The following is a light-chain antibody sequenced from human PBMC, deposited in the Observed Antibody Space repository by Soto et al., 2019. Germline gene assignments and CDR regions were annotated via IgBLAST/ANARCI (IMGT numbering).Light chain of an antibody. J-gene: IGLJ1*01. CDR3: QSYDSSLSVFYV. CDR1: SSNIGAGYD. Sequence: SVLTQPPSVSGAPGQRVTISCTGSSSNIGAGYDVYWYQQLPGTATKLLIYGNSNRPSAVPDRFSGSKSGTSASLAITGLQAEDEADYYCQSYDSSLSVFYVFGTGTKVTVL. V-gene: IGLV1-40*01. CDR2: GNS.